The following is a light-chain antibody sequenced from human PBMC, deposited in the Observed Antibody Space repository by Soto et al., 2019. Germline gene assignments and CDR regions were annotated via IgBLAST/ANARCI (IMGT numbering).Light chain of an antibody. CDR3: KSYAVILSVHYV. J-gene: IGLJ1*01. CDR1: SSNIGSTYD. CDR2: GNT. Sequence: QAVLTQPPSVSGAPGQRVTISCTGSSSNIGSTYDVQWYQQLPGTAPKLLIHGNTNRPSGVPDRFSGSKSGTSACLAITGLRADEESDYYCKSYAVILSVHYVFGTGTKLTVL. V-gene: IGLV1-40*01.